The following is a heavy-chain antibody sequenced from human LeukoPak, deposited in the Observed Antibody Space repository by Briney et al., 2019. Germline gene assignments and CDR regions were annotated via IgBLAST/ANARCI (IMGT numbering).Heavy chain of an antibody. CDR1: GFTVSSNY. J-gene: IGHJ6*03. D-gene: IGHD3-10*01. CDR3: ARSLRVRGVPDYMDV. CDR2: IYKNAIT. V-gene: IGHV3-53*01. Sequence: GGSLRLSCAASGFTVSSNYMTWVRQAPGKGLEWVSVIYKNAITYYADTVKGRFTISRDNSKNMLYLQMNSLGAEDTAVYYCARSLRVRGVPDYMDVWGKGTTVTISS.